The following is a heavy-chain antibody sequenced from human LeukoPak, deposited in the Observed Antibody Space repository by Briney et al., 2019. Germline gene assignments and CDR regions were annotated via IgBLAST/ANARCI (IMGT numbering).Heavy chain of an antibody. CDR2: ISSNGGST. J-gene: IGHJ4*02. V-gene: IGHV3-64*01. CDR3: ARANGYNLYIDY. CDR1: GFTISSYA. Sequence: GSLRLSCAASGFTISSYAMHWVRQAPGKGLEYVSAISSNGGSTYYANSVKGRFTISRDNSKNTLYLQMGSLRAEDMAVYYCARANGYNLYIDYWGQGTLVTVSS. D-gene: IGHD5-24*01.